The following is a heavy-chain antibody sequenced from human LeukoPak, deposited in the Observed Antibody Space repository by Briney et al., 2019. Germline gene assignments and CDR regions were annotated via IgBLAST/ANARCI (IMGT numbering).Heavy chain of an antibody. V-gene: IGHV3-15*01. CDR3: TTYFDRRGDY. J-gene: IGHJ4*02. CDR2: IMTKSHGGTT. CDR1: GLTFSSYA. Sequence: GGSLRLSCAVSGLTFSSYAMSWVRQAPGKGLEWVSRIMTKSHGGTTTYAAPVKGRFTISRDDSKNTVYLQMDSLETEDTALYYCTTYFDRRGDYWGQGTLVTVSS. D-gene: IGHD2/OR15-2a*01.